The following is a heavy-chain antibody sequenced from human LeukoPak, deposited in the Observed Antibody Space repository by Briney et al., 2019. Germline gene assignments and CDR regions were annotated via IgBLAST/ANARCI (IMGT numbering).Heavy chain of an antibody. Sequence: ASVKVSCKASGYTFTSYYMHWVRQAPGQGLEWMGIINPSGGSTSYAQKFQGRVTMTRDTSTSTVYMELSSLRSEDTAVYYCAREEGSSGWYGDHYYGMDVWGQGTTVTVSS. CDR1: GYTFTSYY. V-gene: IGHV1-46*01. D-gene: IGHD6-19*01. CDR3: AREEGSSGWYGDHYYGMDV. CDR2: INPSGGST. J-gene: IGHJ6*02.